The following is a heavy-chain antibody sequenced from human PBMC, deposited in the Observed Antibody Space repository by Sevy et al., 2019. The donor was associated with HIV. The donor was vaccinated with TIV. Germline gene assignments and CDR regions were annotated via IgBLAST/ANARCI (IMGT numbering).Heavy chain of an antibody. CDR1: GYTFTSYG. J-gene: IGHJ4*02. D-gene: IGHD3-22*01. CDR2: ISAYNGNT. CDR3: ARDALYDSSGYYYLDY. Sequence: ASVKVSCKASGYTFTSYGISWLRQAPGQGLEWMGWISAYNGNTNYAQKLQGRVTMTTDTSTSTAYMELRSLRSDDTAVYYCARDALYDSSGYYYLDYWGQGTLVTVSS. V-gene: IGHV1-18*01.